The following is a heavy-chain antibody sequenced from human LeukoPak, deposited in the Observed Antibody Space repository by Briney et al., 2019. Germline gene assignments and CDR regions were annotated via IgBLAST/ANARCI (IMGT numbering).Heavy chain of an antibody. CDR2: ISSSGSTI. Sequence: PGGSLRLSCAASGFTFSSYEMNWVRQAPGKGLEWVSYISSSGSTIYYADSVKGRFTISRDNAKNSLYLQMNSLRAEDTAVYYCARALIGPYGMDDWGQGTTVTVSS. CDR1: GFTFSSYE. D-gene: IGHD3-16*01. V-gene: IGHV3-48*03. CDR3: ARALIGPYGMDD. J-gene: IGHJ6*02.